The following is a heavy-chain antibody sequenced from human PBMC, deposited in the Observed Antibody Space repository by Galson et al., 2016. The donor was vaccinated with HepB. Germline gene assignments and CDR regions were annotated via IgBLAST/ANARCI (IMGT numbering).Heavy chain of an antibody. Sequence: PALVNPTQTLTLTCTFSGFSIGTSGVGVGWIRQPPGQALEWLALIYWDEDKRYSPTLKNRLTIAKDTSKNQVVLTLANVQAVDTATYFCAHRLVGLSVFDYWGQGNMFTVSS. CDR1: GFSIGTSGVG. J-gene: IGHJ4*02. CDR3: AHRLVGLSVFDY. CDR2: IYWDEDK. D-gene: IGHD1-26*01. V-gene: IGHV2-5*02.